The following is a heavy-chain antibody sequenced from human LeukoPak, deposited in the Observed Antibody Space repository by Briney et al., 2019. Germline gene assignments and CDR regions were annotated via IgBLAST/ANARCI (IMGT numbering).Heavy chain of an antibody. CDR1: GSSISSYY. Sequence: SETLSLTCTVSGSSISSYYWSWIRQPPGKGLEWIGYIYYSGSTNYNPSLKSRVTISVDTSKNQFSLKLSSVTAADTAVYYCARGMWYYDSSGYHPGAFDIWGQGTMVTVSS. J-gene: IGHJ3*02. V-gene: IGHV4-59*01. D-gene: IGHD3-22*01. CDR3: ARGMWYYDSSGYHPGAFDI. CDR2: IYYSGST.